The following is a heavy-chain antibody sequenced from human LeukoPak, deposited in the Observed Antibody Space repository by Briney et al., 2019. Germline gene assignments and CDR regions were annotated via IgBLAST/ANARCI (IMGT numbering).Heavy chain of an antibody. J-gene: IGHJ4*02. CDR1: GYSFTSYW. CDR2: IYPGDSDT. CDR3: ARHLTYDSSGYYLDY. V-gene: IGHV5-51*01. Sequence: GESLKISCKGSGYSFTSYWIGWVRQMPGKGLEWMGIIYPGDSDTRYRTSFQGQVTISADKSISTAYLQWSSLKASDTAMYYCARHLTYDSSGYYLDYWGQGTLVTVSS. D-gene: IGHD3-22*01.